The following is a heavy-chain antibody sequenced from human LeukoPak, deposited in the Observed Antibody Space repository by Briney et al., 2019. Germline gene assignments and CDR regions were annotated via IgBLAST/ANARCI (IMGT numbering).Heavy chain of an antibody. D-gene: IGHD3-10*01. CDR2: IIPMFHTA. J-gene: IGHJ6*03. Sequence: SVKVSCKASGGSFSSYVISWVRQAPGQGLEWMGGIIPMFHTANYALKFQGRVTITADESTSTAYMELSSLRSEDTAVYYCARGNEGSGSPSYYFYYMDVWGKGTTVTISS. CDR3: ARGNEGSGSPSYYFYYMDV. CDR1: GGSFSSYV. V-gene: IGHV1-69*13.